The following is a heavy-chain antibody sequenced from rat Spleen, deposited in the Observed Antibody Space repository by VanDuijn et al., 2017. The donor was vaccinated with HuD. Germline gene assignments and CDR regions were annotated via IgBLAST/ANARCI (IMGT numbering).Heavy chain of an antibody. D-gene: IGHD1-9*01. CDR2: ITNTGGST. CDR1: GFTFNNYW. J-gene: IGHJ2*01. Sequence: EVQLVESGGGLVQPGRSLKLSCVASGFTFNNYWMTWIRQAPGKGLEWVASITNTGGSTYYPDSVKGRFTISRDNSKSTLYLQMNSLRYEDTTTYYCTRGYTMGRTVFDYWGQGVMVTVSS. CDR3: TRGYTMGRTVFDY. V-gene: IGHV5-31*01.